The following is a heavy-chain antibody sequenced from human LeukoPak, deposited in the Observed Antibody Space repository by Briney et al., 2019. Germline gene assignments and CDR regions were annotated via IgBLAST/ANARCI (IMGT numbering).Heavy chain of an antibody. CDR1: GFTFSSYS. J-gene: IGHJ4*02. CDR3: ARVYYYGSGSPLRSLDY. V-gene: IGHV3-48*04. Sequence: TGGSLRLSCAASGFTFSSYSMNWVRQAPGKGLEWVSYISSSSSTIYYADSVKGRFTISRDNAKNSLYLQMNSLRAEDTAVYYCARVYYYGSGSPLRSLDYWGQGTLVTVSS. D-gene: IGHD3-10*01. CDR2: ISSSSSTI.